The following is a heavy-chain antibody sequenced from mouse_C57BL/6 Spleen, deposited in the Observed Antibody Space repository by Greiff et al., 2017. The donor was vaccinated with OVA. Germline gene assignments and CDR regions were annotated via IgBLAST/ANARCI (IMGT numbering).Heavy chain of an antibody. Sequence: VQLQQSGAELVRPGASVKLSCTASGFNIKDDYMHWVKQRPEQGLEWIGWIDPENGDTEYASKFQGKATITADTSSNTAYLQLSSLTSEDTAVYYCTTYGSSWFADWGQGTLVTVSA. CDR1: GFNIKDDY. D-gene: IGHD1-1*01. CDR2: IDPENGDT. CDR3: TTYGSSWFAD. J-gene: IGHJ3*01. V-gene: IGHV14-4*01.